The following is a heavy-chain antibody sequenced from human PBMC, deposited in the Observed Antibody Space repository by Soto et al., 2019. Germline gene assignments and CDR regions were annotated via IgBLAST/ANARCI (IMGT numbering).Heavy chain of an antibody. D-gene: IGHD2-15*01. Sequence: QVPLVQSGAEVRKPGASVKVSCKASGYTFSTSGMSWLRQAPGQGLEWMGWISTYNGDTNDAPKFQDRVTMTSDTSTSTVYMELRSLRSDDTAVYYCARAGAAPYYYSGMDVWGQGTRVTVSS. V-gene: IGHV1-18*01. CDR3: ARAGAAPYYYSGMDV. CDR2: ISTYNGDT. CDR1: GYTFSTSG. J-gene: IGHJ6*02.